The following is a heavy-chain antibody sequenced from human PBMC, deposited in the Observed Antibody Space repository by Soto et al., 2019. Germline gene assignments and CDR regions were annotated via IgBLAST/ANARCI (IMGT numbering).Heavy chain of an antibody. Sequence: PGGSLRLSCAASGFTFSKYSITWVRQAPGKGLEWVSGISDSGRSTFYADSVKGRFTISRDNVKDLVSLQMNSLRVEDTALYYCARKGYCSGGSCYSAHYFDTWGQGTPVTVSS. V-gene: IGHV3-23*01. CDR2: ISDSGRST. D-gene: IGHD2-15*01. J-gene: IGHJ5*02. CDR3: ARKGYCSGGSCYSAHYFDT. CDR1: GFTFSKYS.